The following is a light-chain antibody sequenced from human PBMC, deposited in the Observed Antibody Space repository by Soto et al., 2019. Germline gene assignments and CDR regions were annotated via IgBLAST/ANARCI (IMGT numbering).Light chain of an antibody. CDR1: SSSVGNNY. J-gene: IGLJ3*02. CDR3: GTWDSSLSGGNWV. CDR2: DDN. V-gene: IGLV1-51*01. Sequence: QSVLTQPPSLSAAPGQKVTISCSGSSSSVGNNYVSWYQQVPGTAPKLVIYDDNKRPSGVPDRFSASKSGTSATLGITGLQTGDEADYYCGTWDSSLSGGNWVFGGGTKVTVL.